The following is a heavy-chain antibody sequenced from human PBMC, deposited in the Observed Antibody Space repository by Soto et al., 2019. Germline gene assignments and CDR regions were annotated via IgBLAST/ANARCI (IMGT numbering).Heavy chain of an antibody. CDR2: IYSSGST. CDR3: ARGQRFSDWFDP. V-gene: IGHV4-4*07. Sequence: PSETLSLTNSFSGGTISGYYWTWIRQPAGKGLEWIGRIYSSGSTKYNPSLQSRVTMSLDTSNNQFSLRLTSVTAADTAVYYCARGQRFSDWFDPWGQGTLVTVSS. D-gene: IGHD3-3*01. CDR1: GGTISGYY. J-gene: IGHJ5*02.